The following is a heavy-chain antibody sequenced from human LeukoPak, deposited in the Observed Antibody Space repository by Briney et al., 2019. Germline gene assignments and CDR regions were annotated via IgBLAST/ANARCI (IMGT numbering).Heavy chain of an antibody. V-gene: IGHV3-9*01. Sequence: GGSLRLSCAASGFTFDDYAMHWVRQAPGKGLEWVSGISWNSGSIGYADSVKGRFTISRDNAKNSLYLQMNSLRAEDTALYYCAKEGYSSGWYVKYYFDYWGQGTLVTVSS. CDR1: GFTFDDYA. D-gene: IGHD6-19*01. J-gene: IGHJ4*02. CDR3: AKEGYSSGWYVKYYFDY. CDR2: ISWNSGSI.